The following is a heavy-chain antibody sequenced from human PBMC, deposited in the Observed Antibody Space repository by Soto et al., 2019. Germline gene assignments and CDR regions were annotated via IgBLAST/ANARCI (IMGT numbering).Heavy chain of an antibody. CDR3: ARRKLHCGGGSCYGTNGLDY. Sequence: GESLKISCQVSGYTFTNYWVAWVRQLPGKGLEWMGIVFLGGSQTTYAPPFEGHVTFSADQSTSTAFLKWNRLRASDTGVYFCARRKLHCGGGSCYGTNGLDYWGQGTKVTVSS. CDR2: VFLGGSQT. CDR1: GYTFTNYW. D-gene: IGHD2-21*01. J-gene: IGHJ4*02. V-gene: IGHV5-51*01.